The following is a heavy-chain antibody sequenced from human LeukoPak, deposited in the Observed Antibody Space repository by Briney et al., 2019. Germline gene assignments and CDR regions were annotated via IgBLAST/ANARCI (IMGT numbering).Heavy chain of an antibody. J-gene: IGHJ4*02. CDR3: ARDRGYYDSGRYVPLDY. CDR2: ISSSSSSI. Sequence: PGGALKLSYAASGFTVISYSMNWVHQAPGKGLEWVSSISSSSSSIYYADSVKGRCTISRDNAKNSLYLQMNSLRAEDTAMYYCARDRGYYDSGRYVPLDYWGQGTLVTVSS. V-gene: IGHV3-21*01. D-gene: IGHD3-10*01. CDR1: GFTVISYS.